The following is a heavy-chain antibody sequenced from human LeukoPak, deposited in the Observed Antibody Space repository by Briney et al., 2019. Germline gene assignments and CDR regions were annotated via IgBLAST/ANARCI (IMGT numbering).Heavy chain of an antibody. D-gene: IGHD3-16*01. Sequence: SETLSLTCTVSGGSISSYYWSWIRQPPGKGLEWIGYIYYSGSTNYNPSLKSRVTISVDTSKNQFSLKLSSVTAADTAVYYCAREGGGSPWNHYYYYGMDVWGQGTTVTVSS. J-gene: IGHJ6*02. CDR2: IYYSGST. CDR3: AREGGGSPWNHYYYYGMDV. V-gene: IGHV4-59*01. CDR1: GGSISSYY.